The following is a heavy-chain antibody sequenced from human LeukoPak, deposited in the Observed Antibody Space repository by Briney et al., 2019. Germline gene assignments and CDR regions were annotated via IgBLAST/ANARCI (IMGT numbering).Heavy chain of an antibody. Sequence: PSETLSLTCTVTGVSLTSYHWSWIRQPPGKGLEWIGYISYSGSANYNPSLKSRATILLDTSKNQFSLRLTSVTPADTAVYYCARGQLGSGMDDPWGQGTLVTVSS. J-gene: IGHJ5*02. V-gene: IGHV4-59*01. CDR3: ARGQLGSGMDDP. D-gene: IGHD3-10*01. CDR2: ISYSGSA. CDR1: GVSLTSYH.